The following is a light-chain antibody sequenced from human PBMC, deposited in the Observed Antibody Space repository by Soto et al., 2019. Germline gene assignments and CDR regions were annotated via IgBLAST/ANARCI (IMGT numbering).Light chain of an antibody. CDR3: QSYDSSLSGDV. CDR2: ANT. Sequence: QSALTQPPSVSGAPGQRATISCTGSSSNIGAGYDVHWYQQLPGTAPKLLIYANTNRPSGVPGRFSGSKSGTSASLAITGLQAEDEADYYCQSYDSSLSGDVFGTGTKVTVL. J-gene: IGLJ1*01. CDR1: SSNIGAGYD. V-gene: IGLV1-40*01.